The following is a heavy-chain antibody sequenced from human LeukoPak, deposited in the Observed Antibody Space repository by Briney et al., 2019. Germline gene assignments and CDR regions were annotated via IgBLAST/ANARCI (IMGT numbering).Heavy chain of an antibody. V-gene: IGHV1-24*01. D-gene: IGHD7-27*01. J-gene: IGHJ3*01. CDR2: FDPEDGER. Sequence: GASVKVSCKISGKTLIESSMHWVRQAPGKGLEWMGGFDPEDGERAYAQKFQGRVTMTEEASTDTAYMELSRLRSDDTAVYYCATQMGTRDAFDLWGQGTRIIVSS. CDR3: ATQMGTRDAFDL. CDR1: GKTLIESS.